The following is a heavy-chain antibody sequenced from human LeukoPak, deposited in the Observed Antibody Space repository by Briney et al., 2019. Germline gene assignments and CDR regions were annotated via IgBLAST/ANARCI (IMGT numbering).Heavy chain of an antibody. J-gene: IGHJ4*02. CDR1: GGSISSSSSY. Sequence: PSETLSLTCTVSGGSISSSSSYWGWIRQPPGKGLEWIANIYYSGTTSYNPSLKRRVTISVDTSKNQFSLRLSSVTAADTAVYYCARLSTTYYYGSGSYPLPYFFHYWGQGTLVTVSP. CDR2: IYYSGTT. CDR3: ARLSTTYYYGSGSYPLPYFFHY. V-gene: IGHV4-39*01. D-gene: IGHD3-10*01.